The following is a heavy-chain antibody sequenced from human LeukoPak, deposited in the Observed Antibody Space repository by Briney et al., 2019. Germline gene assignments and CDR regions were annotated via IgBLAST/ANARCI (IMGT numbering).Heavy chain of an antibody. Sequence: KPGGSLRLSCAASGFTFSNYWMHWVRQAPGKGLVWVSCISSSSTYIYYADSVKGRFTISRDNAKNSLYLYMNSLRAEDTAVYYCARVRATFSPHFDNWGQGTLVTVSS. CDR2: ISSSSTYI. CDR3: ARVRATFSPHFDN. D-gene: IGHD5-12*01. CDR1: GFTFSNYW. V-gene: IGHV3-21*01. J-gene: IGHJ4*02.